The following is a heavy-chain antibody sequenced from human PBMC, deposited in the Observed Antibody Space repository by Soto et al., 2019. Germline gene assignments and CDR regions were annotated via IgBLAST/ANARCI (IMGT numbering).Heavy chain of an antibody. CDR1: GGSISSGGYY. CDR3: ARGDSSSWFFDY. V-gene: IGHV4-31*03. J-gene: IGHJ4*02. D-gene: IGHD6-13*01. Sequence: PSETLSLTCTVSGGSISSGGYYWSWIRQHPGKGLEWIGYIYYSGSTYYNPSLKSRVTISVDTSKNQFSLKLSSVTAADTAVYYCARGDSSSWFFDYWGQGTLVTVSS. CDR2: IYYSGST.